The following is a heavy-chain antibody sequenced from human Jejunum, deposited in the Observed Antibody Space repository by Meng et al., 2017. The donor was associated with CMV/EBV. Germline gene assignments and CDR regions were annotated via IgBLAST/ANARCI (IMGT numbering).Heavy chain of an antibody. CDR1: FSDYA. CDR3: AKDRLARITYYYYYGMDV. J-gene: IGHJ6*02. V-gene: IGHV3-30*02. CDR2: IRYAGRNT. Sequence: FSDYAIHWVRQAPGKGLEWVALIRYAGRNTYYADSVKDRFSISRDNSKNTVYLQMNSLRAEDTAVYYCAKDRLARITYYYYYGMDVWGQGTTVTVSS. D-gene: IGHD5-12*01.